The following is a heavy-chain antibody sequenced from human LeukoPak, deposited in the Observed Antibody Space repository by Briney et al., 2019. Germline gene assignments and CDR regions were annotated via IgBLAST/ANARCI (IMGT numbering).Heavy chain of an antibody. J-gene: IGHJ4*02. D-gene: IGHD4-11*01. CDR3: AGDLRETTVTTFDY. CDR1: GFTFSSYW. CDR2: IKQDGSEK. V-gene: IGHV3-7*01. Sequence: GGSLRLSCAASGFTFSSYWMSWVRQAPGKGLEWVANIKQDGSEKYYVDSVKGRFTISRDNAKNSLYLQMNSLRAEDTAVYYCAGDLRETTVTTFDYWGQGTLVTVSS.